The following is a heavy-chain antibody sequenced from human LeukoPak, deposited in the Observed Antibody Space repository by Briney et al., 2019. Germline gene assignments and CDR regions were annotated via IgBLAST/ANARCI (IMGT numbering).Heavy chain of an antibody. CDR1: GYSFTSYG. J-gene: IGHJ5*02. V-gene: IGHV1-18*01. CDR2: ISAYNGNT. CDR3: ARDLGDIVVIPTAISLP. D-gene: IGHD2-2*01. Sequence: ASVKVSCKASGYSFTSYGISWVRQAPGQGLEWMGWISAYNGNTKYAQKLQGRVTMTTDTSTSTAYMELRSLRSDDSAVYYCARDLGDIVVIPTAISLPWGQGTLVTVSS.